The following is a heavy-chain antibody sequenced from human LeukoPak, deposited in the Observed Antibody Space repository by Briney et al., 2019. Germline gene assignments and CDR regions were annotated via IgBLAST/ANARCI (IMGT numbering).Heavy chain of an antibody. V-gene: IGHV3-7*03. J-gene: IGHJ6*02. CDR2: IKQDESGK. D-gene: IGHD1-26*01. Sequence: GGSLRLSCTASGFTFSNYWMSWVRQSPGKGLEGVANIKQDESGKYYVDSVKGRFTISRDNAKNSMYLQMNSLRAEDTAVYYCAKDTTNPRGVGATRVYYYYGMDVWGQGTTVTVSS. CDR1: GFTFSNYW. CDR3: AKDTTNPRGVGATRVYYYYGMDV.